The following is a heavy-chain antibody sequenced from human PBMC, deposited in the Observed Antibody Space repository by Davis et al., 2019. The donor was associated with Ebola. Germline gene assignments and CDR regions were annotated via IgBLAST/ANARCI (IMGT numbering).Heavy chain of an antibody. V-gene: IGHV5-51*01. J-gene: IGHJ6*02. CDR2: IYPGDSDT. CDR3: ARADYGDPPADYYYGMDV. D-gene: IGHD4-17*01. Sequence: GESLKISCQGSGYSFTSYWIGWVRQMPGKGLEWMGIIYPGDSDTRYSPSFQGQVTISADKSISTAYLQWSSLKASDTAMYYCARADYGDPPADYYYGMDVWGQGTTVTVSS. CDR1: GYSFTSYW.